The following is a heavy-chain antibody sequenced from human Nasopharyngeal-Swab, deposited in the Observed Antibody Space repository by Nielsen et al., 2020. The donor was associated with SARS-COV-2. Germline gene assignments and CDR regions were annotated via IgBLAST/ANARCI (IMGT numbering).Heavy chain of an antibody. CDR3: ARGDIVATIDWGVHFDY. J-gene: IGHJ4*02. D-gene: IGHD5-12*01. CDR1: GYTFTSYA. V-gene: IGHV7-4-1*02. Sequence: ASVKVSCKASGYTFTSYAMNWVRQAPGQGLEWMGWINTNTGNPTYAQGFTGRFVFSLDTSFSTAYLQISSLKAEDTAVYYCARGDIVATIDWGVHFDYWGQGTLVTVSS. CDR2: INTNTGNP.